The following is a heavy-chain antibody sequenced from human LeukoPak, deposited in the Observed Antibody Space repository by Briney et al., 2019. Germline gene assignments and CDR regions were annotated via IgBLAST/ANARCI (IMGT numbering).Heavy chain of an antibody. CDR2: IYSGGST. D-gene: IGHD2-15*01. CDR1: GFTVSGNY. J-gene: IGHJ4*02. Sequence: PGGSLRLSCAASGFTVSGNYMTWVRQAPGKGLEWVSVIYSGGSTNYADSVKGRFTISRDNSKNTLYLQMNSLRAEDTAVYYCARDHCSGGSCYSAYWGQGTLVTVSS. CDR3: ARDHCSGGSCYSAY. V-gene: IGHV3-53*01.